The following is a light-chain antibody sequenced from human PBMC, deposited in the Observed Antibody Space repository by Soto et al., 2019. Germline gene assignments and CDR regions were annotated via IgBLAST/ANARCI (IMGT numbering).Light chain of an antibody. CDR2: GAS. CDR3: HQYLHSPHT. CDR1: QSITNNS. V-gene: IGKV3-20*01. J-gene: IGKJ2*01. Sequence: EIVLTQSPDTLSLSPGERATLSCRATQSITNNSVAWYQQKPGQAPRLLIYGASRRATGIPDRFSGSGSGTDFTLSITGLEPEDFAVYFCHQYLHSPHTFGQGTKLEIK.